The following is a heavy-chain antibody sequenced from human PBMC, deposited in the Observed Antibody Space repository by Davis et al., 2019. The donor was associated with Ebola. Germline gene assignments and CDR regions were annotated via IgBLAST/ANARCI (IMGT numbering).Heavy chain of an antibody. D-gene: IGHD3-9*01. J-gene: IGHJ6*03. CDR3: ARGSYDILTGPYMDV. CDR2: ISAYNGNT. V-gene: IGHV1-18*04. CDR1: GYTFTSYG. Sequence: ASVKVSCKASGYTFTSYGISWVRQAPGQGLEWMGWISAYNGNTNYAQKLQGRVTMTTDTSTSTAYMELSRLRSDDTAVYYCARGSYDILTGPYMDVWGKGTTVTVSS.